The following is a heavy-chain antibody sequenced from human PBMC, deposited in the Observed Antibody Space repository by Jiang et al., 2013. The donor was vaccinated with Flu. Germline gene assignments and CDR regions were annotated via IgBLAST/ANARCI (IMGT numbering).Heavy chain of an antibody. J-gene: IGHJ4*02. Sequence: SGAEVKKPGASVKVSCKASGYTFTSYVMHWVRQAPGQRLEWMGWINGGNGNTKYSQKFQGRVTITRDTSARTAPMELSSLRSEDTAVYYCAKEDAYNSVPLQYWGQGTLVTVSS. D-gene: IGHD5-24*01. CDR1: GYTFTSYV. CDR3: AKEDAYNSVPLQY. V-gene: IGHV1-3*01. CDR2: INGGNGNT.